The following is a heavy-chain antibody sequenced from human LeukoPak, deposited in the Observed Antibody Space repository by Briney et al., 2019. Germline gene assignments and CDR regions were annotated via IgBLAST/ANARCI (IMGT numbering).Heavy chain of an antibody. CDR3: TTVLLWFGELELPFDY. J-gene: IGHJ4*02. CDR2: IKSKTDGGTT. Sequence: GGSLRLFCQVSGYTFSNFAVNWVRQAPGKGLEWVSRIKSKTDGGTTDYAAPVKGRFTISRDDSKNTLYLQMNSLKTEDAAVYYCTTVLLWFGELELPFDYWGQGTLVTVSS. V-gene: IGHV3-15*01. CDR1: GYTFSNFA. D-gene: IGHD3-10*01.